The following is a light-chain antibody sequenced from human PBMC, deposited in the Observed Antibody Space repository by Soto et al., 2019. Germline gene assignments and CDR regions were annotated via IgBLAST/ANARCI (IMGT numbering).Light chain of an antibody. CDR3: QQINSYPPGVT. CDR1: QGISSY. CDR2: AAS. Sequence: DIQLTQSPSFLSASVGDRVTITCRASQGISSYLAWYQQKPRKAPKLPIYAASTLQSGVPSRFSGSRSGTEFTLTISSLQPEDFATYYCQQINSYPPGVTFGGGTKVEIK. V-gene: IGKV1-9*01. J-gene: IGKJ4*01.